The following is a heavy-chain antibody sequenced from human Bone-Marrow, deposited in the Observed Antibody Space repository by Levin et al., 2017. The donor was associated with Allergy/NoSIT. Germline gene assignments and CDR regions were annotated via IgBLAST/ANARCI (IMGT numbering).Heavy chain of an antibody. J-gene: IGHJ6*02. V-gene: IGHV1-69*06. Sequence: GGSLRLSCRASGVTFSDFPISWVRQAPGQGLEWMGGFIPLFGKTTYSQNFQGRITITADTSTHTTYMELTSLTSADTAVYYCARDLEAVGGPSEYYGMDVWGPGSTVTVSS. D-gene: IGHD6-19*01. CDR1: GVTFSDFP. CDR2: FIPLFGKT. CDR3: ARDLEAVGGPSEYYGMDV.